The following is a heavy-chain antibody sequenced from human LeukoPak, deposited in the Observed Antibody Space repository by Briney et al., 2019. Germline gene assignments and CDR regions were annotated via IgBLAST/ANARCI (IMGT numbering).Heavy chain of an antibody. V-gene: IGHV4-39*07. D-gene: IGHD5-24*01. CDR1: GGSISSSSYY. CDR2: IYYSGST. J-gene: IGHJ4*02. CDR3: AKDIEMPTGV. Sequence: SETLSLTCTVSGGSISSSSYYWGWIRQPPGKGLEWIGSIYYSGSTYYNPSLKSRVTISVDTSKNQFSLKLSSVTAADTALYYCAKDIEMPTGVWGQGTLVTVSS.